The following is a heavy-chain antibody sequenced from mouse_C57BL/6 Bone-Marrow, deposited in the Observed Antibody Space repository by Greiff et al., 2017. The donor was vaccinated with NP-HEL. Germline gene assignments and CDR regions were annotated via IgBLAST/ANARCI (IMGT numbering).Heavy chain of an antibody. Sequence: VKVVESGPGLVAPSQSLSITCTVSGFSLTSYAISWVRQPPGKGLEWLGVIWTGGGTNYNSALKSRLSISKDNSKSQVFLKMNSLQTDDTARYYCASNSLYDYDGGYYAMDYWGQGTSVTVSS. V-gene: IGHV2-9-1*01. CDR1: GFSLTSYA. CDR2: IWTGGGT. CDR3: ASNSLYDYDGGYYAMDY. J-gene: IGHJ4*01. D-gene: IGHD2-4*01.